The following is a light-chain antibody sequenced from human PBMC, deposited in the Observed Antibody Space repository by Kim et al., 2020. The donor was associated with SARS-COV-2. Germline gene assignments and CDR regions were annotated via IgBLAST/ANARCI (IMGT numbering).Light chain of an antibody. CDR1: QGVSSSY. CDR2: GAS. Sequence: DIVLKQSPGTLSLSPGERATLSCRASQGVSSSYVAWYQQKPGQAPRLLIYGASSRATGITDRFSGSGSGTDFTLTISRLEPKDFALYYCQQYGSSPRTFGQGTKVDIK. J-gene: IGKJ1*01. CDR3: QQYGSSPRT. V-gene: IGKV3-20*01.